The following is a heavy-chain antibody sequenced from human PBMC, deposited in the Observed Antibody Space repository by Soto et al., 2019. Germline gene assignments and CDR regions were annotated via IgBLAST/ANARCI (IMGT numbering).Heavy chain of an antibody. V-gene: IGHV3-33*01. CDR3: ARAHRGSSAAFDI. CDR1: GFTFSSYG. D-gene: IGHD3-10*01. CDR2: IWYDGSNK. Sequence: QVQLVESGGGVVQPGRSLRLSCAASGFTFSSYGMHWVRQAPGKGLEWVAVIWYDGSNKYYADSVKGRFTISRDNSKNTLYLQMNSLRAEDTAVYYCARAHRGSSAAFDIWGQGTMVTVSS. J-gene: IGHJ3*02.